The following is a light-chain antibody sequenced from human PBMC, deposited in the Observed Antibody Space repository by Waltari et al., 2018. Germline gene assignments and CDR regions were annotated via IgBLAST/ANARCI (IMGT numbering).Light chain of an antibody. Sequence: QSALTTPPPAPGSPAPSLTISCTGTRSSVGGYNYVPWYQQHPGKAPKLMIYEVSKRPSGVPDRFSGSESGNTASLTVSGLQAEDEADYYCSSYAGSNNPYVFGSGTKVTVL. CDR2: EVS. V-gene: IGLV2-8*01. J-gene: IGLJ1*01. CDR3: SSYAGSNNPYV. CDR1: RSSVGGYNY.